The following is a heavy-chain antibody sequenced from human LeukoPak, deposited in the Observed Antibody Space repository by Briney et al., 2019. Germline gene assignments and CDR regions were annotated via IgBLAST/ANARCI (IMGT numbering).Heavy chain of an antibody. CDR2: LSFSGLTT. Sequence: GGSLRLSCAASGFTFINYAMNWVRQAPGKGLEWDSALSFSGLTTYYADSVRGRFTISRDNSKRTLYLQMNSLRAEDTALYYCARPTSGWYAGGFDYWGQGILVTVSS. CDR3: ARPTSGWYAGGFDY. V-gene: IGHV3-23*01. J-gene: IGHJ4*02. CDR1: GFTFINYA. D-gene: IGHD6-19*01.